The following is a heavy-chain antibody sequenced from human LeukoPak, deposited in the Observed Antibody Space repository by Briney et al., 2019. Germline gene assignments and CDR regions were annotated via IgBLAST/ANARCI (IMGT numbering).Heavy chain of an antibody. Sequence: SETLSLTCTVSGGSISGGKDFWGWIRQSPGKGLEWIGHIFYSGSTYYNPSLKSRVTISVDTSTNEFSLKVRSVTAADTAVYYCARRGITHSTSFFGYWGQGILVTVSS. CDR2: IFYSGST. CDR3: ARRGITHSTSFFGY. V-gene: IGHV4-39*01. D-gene: IGHD6-13*01. J-gene: IGHJ4*02. CDR1: GGSISGGKDF.